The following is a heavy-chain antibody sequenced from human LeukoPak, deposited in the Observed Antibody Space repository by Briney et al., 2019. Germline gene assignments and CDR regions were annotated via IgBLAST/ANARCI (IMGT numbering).Heavy chain of an antibody. V-gene: IGHV4-4*02. J-gene: IGHJ6*02. CDR2: INHSGRT. Sequence: PSGTLSLTCGVSGGSITNTNYWTWVRQPPGKGLEWIGEINHSGRTNCNPSLKSRVTISVDTSKNQFSLKLSSVTAADTAVYYCARGRLLWADGMDVWGQGTTVTVSS. D-gene: IGHD3-10*01. CDR1: GGSITNTNY. CDR3: ARGRLLWADGMDV.